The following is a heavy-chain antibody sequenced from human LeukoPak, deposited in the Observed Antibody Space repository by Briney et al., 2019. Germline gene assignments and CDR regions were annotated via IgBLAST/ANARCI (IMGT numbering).Heavy chain of an antibody. D-gene: IGHD3-22*01. CDR3: ARDDRKVYYYYGMDV. CDR1: GFTFSSYW. CDR2: IKQDGSEK. J-gene: IGHJ6*02. Sequence: GGSLRLSCAASGFTFSSYWMSWVREAPGKGLEWVANIKQDGSEKYYVDSVKGRFTISRDNAKNSLYLQMNSLRAEDTAVYYCARDDRKVYYYYGMDVWGQGTTVTDSS. V-gene: IGHV3-7*03.